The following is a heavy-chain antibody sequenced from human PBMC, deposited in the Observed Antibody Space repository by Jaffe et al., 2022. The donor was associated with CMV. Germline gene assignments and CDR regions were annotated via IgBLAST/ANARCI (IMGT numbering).Heavy chain of an antibody. J-gene: IGHJ4*02. D-gene: IGHD2-15*01. V-gene: IGHV1-2*02. Sequence: QVQLVQSGAEVKKPGASVKVSCKASGYTFTGYYMHWVRQAPGQGLEWMGWINPNSGGTNYAQKFQGRVTMTRDTSISTAYMELSRLRSDDTAVYYCAREGCSGGSCYSSHDYWGQGTLVTVSS. CDR3: AREGCSGGSCYSSHDY. CDR1: GYTFTGYY. CDR2: INPNSGGT.